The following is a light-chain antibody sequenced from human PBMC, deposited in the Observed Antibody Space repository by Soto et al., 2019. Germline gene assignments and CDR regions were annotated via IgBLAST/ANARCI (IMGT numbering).Light chain of an antibody. V-gene: IGKV1-5*01. Sequence: DIQMTQSPSTLSASVGDRVTITCRASQSISSWLAWYQQKPGKAPKLLIYDASTLESGVPSRFSGSGSGTEFTLTISSLQPEDFATYYCHQYNTYSQTFGQGTKVDI. J-gene: IGKJ1*01. CDR1: QSISSW. CDR3: HQYNTYSQT. CDR2: DAS.